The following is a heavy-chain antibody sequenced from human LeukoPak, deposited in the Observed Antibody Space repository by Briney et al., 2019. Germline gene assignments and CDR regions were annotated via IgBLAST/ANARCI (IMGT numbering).Heavy chain of an antibody. CDR1: GFTLRTYG. D-gene: IGHD3-9*01. CDR2: ISSSGRYT. J-gene: IGHJ5*02. V-gene: IGHV3-23*01. Sequence: GGSLRLSCAASGFTLRTYGMSWVRQAPGKGLEWVSAISSSGRYTCYADSVEGRFTVSKDIPKNTLYLEMNNLRAEDTAVYYCAKDGLTGYYAAWFDVWGQGTLVTVSS. CDR3: AKDGLTGYYAAWFDV.